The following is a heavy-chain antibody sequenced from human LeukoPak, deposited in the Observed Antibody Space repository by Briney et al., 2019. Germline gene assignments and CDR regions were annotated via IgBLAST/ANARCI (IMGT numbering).Heavy chain of an antibody. CDR3: AKEAEHSSSWYPGVFDY. V-gene: IGHV3-23*01. CDR1: GFTFSGYA. Sequence: GGSLRLSCAASGFTFSGYAMSWVRQAPGKGLEWASAISGSGGSTYYADSVKGRFTISRDNSKNTLYLQMNSLRAEDTAVYYCAKEAEHSSSWYPGVFDYWGQGTLVTVSS. D-gene: IGHD6-13*01. J-gene: IGHJ4*02. CDR2: ISGSGGST.